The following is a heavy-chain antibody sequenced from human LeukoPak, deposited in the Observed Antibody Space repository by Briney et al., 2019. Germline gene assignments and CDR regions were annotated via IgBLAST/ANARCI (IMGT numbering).Heavy chain of an antibody. CDR2: ISGSGGST. V-gene: IGHV3-23*01. CDR1: GFTFSSYA. Sequence: GGSLRLSCAASGFTFSSYAMSWGRQAPGKGLEWVSAISGSGGSTYYADSVKGRFTISRDNSKNTLYLQMNSLRAEDTAVYYCAKERSDYDFWSGYTPDAFDIWGQGTMVTVSS. J-gene: IGHJ3*02. D-gene: IGHD3-3*01. CDR3: AKERSDYDFWSGYTPDAFDI.